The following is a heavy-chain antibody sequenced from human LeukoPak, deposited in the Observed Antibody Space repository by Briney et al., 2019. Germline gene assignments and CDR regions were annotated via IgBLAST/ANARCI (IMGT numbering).Heavy chain of an antibody. CDR1: GFTFSSYS. Sequence: GSLRLSCAASGFTFSSYSMNWVRQAPGKGLEWIGEINHSGSTNYNPSLKSRVTIPVDTSKNQFSLKLSSVTAADTAVYYCARAPQRSYQHNWFDPWGQGTLVTVSS. J-gene: IGHJ5*02. CDR2: INHSGST. CDR3: ARAPQRSYQHNWFDP. V-gene: IGHV4-34*01. D-gene: IGHD2-21*01.